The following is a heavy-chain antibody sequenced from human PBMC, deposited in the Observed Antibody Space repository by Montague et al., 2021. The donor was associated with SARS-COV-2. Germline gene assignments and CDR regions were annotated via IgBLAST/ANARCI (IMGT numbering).Heavy chain of an antibody. J-gene: IGHJ6*02. Sequence: SETLSLTCTVSGGSISSSSYYWGWIRQPPGKGLEWIGSIYYSGXTXYXXXXKXRVTISADTSKNQFSLKLSSVTAADTAVYYCARHDDILTTYYYYYGMDVWGQGTTVTVSS. CDR3: ARHDDILTTYYYYYGMDV. D-gene: IGHD3-9*01. V-gene: IGHV4-39*01. CDR2: IYYSGXT. CDR1: GGSISSSSYY.